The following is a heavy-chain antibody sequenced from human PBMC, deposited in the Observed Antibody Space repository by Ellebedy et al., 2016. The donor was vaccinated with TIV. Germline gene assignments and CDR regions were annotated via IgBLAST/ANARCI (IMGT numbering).Heavy chain of an antibody. CDR2: IIPILGIA. CDR1: GGTFSSYA. D-gene: IGHD3-3*01. J-gene: IGHJ6*02. CDR3: ARGVLRFLEWSTIYYYYGMDV. V-gene: IGHV1-69*04. Sequence: AASVKVSCKASGGTFSSYAISWVRQAPGQGLEWMGRIIPILGIANYAQKFQGRVTITADKSTSTAYMELSSLRSEDTAVYYCARGVLRFLEWSTIYYYYGMDVWGQGTTVTVSS.